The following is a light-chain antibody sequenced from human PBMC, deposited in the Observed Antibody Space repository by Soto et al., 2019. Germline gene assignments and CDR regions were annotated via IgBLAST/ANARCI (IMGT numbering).Light chain of an antibody. CDR3: QRRSYWLT. CDR2: DAS. V-gene: IGKV3-11*01. J-gene: IGKJ4*01. Sequence: EIVLTQSPATLSLSPGERATLSCRASQSVSSYLAWYQQKPGQAPRLVIYDASNRAAGIPARFSDSGSGTDFTLTISILEPEDFAGYSCQRRSYWLTFGGGTKVEIK. CDR1: QSVSSY.